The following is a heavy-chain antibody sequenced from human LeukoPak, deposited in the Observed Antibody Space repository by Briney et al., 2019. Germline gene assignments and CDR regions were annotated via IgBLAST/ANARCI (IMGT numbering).Heavy chain of an antibody. V-gene: IGHV3-66*02. CDR1: GFTVSSNY. CDR3: ASETTVTSLGC. Sequence: GGSLRLSCAASGFTVSSNYMSWVRQAPGKGLEWVSVIYSGGSTYYADSVKGRFTISRDNSKNTLYLQMNSLRAEDTAVYYCASETTVTSLGCWGQGTLVTVSS. D-gene: IGHD4-17*01. J-gene: IGHJ4*02. CDR2: IYSGGST.